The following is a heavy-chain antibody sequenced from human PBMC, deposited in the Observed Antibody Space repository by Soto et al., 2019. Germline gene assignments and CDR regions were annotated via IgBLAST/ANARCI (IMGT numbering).Heavy chain of an antibody. CDR3: ARSIVVVTALDY. D-gene: IGHD2-21*02. V-gene: IGHV1-3*01. CDR1: GYTFSSHA. J-gene: IGHJ4*02. Sequence: ASVKVSCKASGYTFSSHATHWVRQAPGQRLEWMGWINAGNGNTKYSQKFQGRVTITRDTSASTAYMELSSLGSEDTAVYYCARSIVVVTALDYWGQGTLVTVPQ. CDR2: INAGNGNT.